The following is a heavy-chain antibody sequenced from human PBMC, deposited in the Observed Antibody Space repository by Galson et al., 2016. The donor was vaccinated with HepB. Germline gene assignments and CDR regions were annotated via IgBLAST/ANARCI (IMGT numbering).Heavy chain of an antibody. CDR1: GFTFSRYD. V-gene: IGHV3-13*01. D-gene: IGHD4-11*01. CDR3: TRSQDYHPDF. J-gene: IGHJ4*02. CDR2: IGTIGDS. Sequence: SLRLSCAASGFTFSRYDMHWVRQATGKGLEWVSAIGTIGDSYYSDSVKGRFTISREDAKNSLYLQMNSLRAGDTAVYYCTRSQDYHPDFWGQGTLVTVSS.